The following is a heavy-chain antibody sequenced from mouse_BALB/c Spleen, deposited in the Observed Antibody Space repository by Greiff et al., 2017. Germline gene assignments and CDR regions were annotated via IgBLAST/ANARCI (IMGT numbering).Heavy chain of an antibody. J-gene: IGHJ4*01. D-gene: IGHD2-4*01. CDR1: GFTFSSYT. V-gene: IGHV5-6-4*01. CDR3: TRGITDAMDY. Sequence: EVQGVESGGGLVKPGGSLKLSCAASGFTFSSYTMSWVRQTPEKRLEWVATISSGGSYTYYPDSVKGRFTISRDNAKNTLYLQMSSLKSEDTAMYYCTRGITDAMDYWGQGTSVTVSS. CDR2: ISSGGSYT.